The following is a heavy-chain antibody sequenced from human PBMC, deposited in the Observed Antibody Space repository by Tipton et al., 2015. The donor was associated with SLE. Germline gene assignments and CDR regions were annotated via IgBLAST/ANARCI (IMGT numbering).Heavy chain of an antibody. CDR1: VYSITSGHY. J-gene: IGHJ4*02. Sequence: TLSLTCSVSVYSITSGHYWAWFRQPPGKGLEWIGTIYHSGNTYYSPSLKSRVTISGDTSKKQFSLNLSAVTAADTAVYYCARGGEYDILLFDSWGQGTLVTVSS. CDR3: ARGGEYDILLFDS. CDR2: IYHSGNT. V-gene: IGHV4-38-2*02. D-gene: IGHD3-10*01.